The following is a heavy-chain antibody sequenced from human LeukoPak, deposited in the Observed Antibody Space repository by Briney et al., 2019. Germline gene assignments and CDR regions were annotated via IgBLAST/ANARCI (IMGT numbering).Heavy chain of an antibody. CDR2: NYYSGST. CDR3: ARDTPPQ. J-gene: IGHJ4*02. Sequence: SETLSLTCTVSGGPIDNYYWSWIRQPPGKGLEWIGYNYYSGSTNYNPSLKSRVTISLDRSRNQFSLKLTSVTAADSAVYFCARDTPPQWGQGTLVTVSS. CDR1: GGPIDNYY. V-gene: IGHV4-59*01.